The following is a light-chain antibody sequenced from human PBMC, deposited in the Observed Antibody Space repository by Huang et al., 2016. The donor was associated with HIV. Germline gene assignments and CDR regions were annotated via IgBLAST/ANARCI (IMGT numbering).Light chain of an antibody. J-gene: IGKJ1*01. CDR2: SAS. CDR1: QGVTSN. CDR3: QHYNNWPWWT. V-gene: IGKV3-15*01. Sequence: EVVMTQSPAILSVSPGERATLSCRASQGVTSNLAWYQQKPGQAPRLLIYSASTRATGIPARFSGSGSGTEFTLTISSLQSEDFAVYYCQHYNNWPWWTFGQGTKVEIK.